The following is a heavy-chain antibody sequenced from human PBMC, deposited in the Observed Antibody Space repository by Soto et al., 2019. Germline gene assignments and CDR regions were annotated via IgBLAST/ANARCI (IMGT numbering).Heavy chain of an antibody. V-gene: IGHV3-23*01. CDR1: GFTFSSYA. Sequence: GGSLRLSCAASGFTFSSYAMSWVRQAPGKGLEWVSAISGSGGSTYYADSVKGRFTISRDNSKNTLYLQMNSLRAEDTAVYYCAKDAGVYSSSWSYYFDYWGQGTLVTVSS. CDR2: ISGSGGST. J-gene: IGHJ4*02. CDR3: AKDAGVYSSSWSYYFDY. D-gene: IGHD6-13*01.